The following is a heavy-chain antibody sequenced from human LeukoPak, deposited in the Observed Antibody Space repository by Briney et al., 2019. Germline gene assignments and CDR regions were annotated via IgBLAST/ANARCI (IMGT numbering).Heavy chain of an antibody. V-gene: IGHV4-34*01. CDR2: INHSGST. CDR1: GGSFSGYY. CDR3: ARDADSSSWYTVDGMDV. Sequence: SETLSLTCAVYGGSFSGYYWSWIRQPPGKGLEWIGEINHSGSTYYNPSLKSRVTISVDTSKNQFSLKLSSVTAADTAVYYCARDADSSSWYTVDGMDVWGQGTTVTVSS. D-gene: IGHD6-13*01. J-gene: IGHJ6*02.